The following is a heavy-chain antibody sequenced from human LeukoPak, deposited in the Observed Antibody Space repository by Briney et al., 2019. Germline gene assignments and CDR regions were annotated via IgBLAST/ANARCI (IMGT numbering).Heavy chain of an antibody. J-gene: IGHJ4*02. Sequence: SETLSLTCTVSGGSISSYYWSWIRQPPGKGLEWSGYIYYSRSTNYNPSLKSRVTISVDTSKNQFSLKLSSVTAADTAVYYCARAFSSGWYPYSIGGLWFDYWGQGTLVTVSS. D-gene: IGHD6-19*01. CDR1: GGSISSYY. CDR3: ARAFSSGWYPYSIGGLWFDY. CDR2: IYYSRST. V-gene: IGHV4-59*01.